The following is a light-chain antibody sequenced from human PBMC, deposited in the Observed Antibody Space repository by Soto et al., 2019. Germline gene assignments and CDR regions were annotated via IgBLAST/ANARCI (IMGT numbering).Light chain of an antibody. CDR1: HSVSSN. CDR3: QQSNNWPPWK. J-gene: IGKJ1*01. V-gene: IGKV3-15*01. Sequence: EIVMTQSPATLSVSPGERATLSFRASHSVSSNLAWYQQKPCQAPRLLIYGASTRATGIPIRFSGSGSGTAFTLTISSLQSEDFAVYSCQQSNNWPPWKSGRGTQVEIK. CDR2: GAS.